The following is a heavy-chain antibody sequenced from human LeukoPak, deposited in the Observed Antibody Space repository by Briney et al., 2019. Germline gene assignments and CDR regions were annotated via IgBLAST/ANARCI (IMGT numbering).Heavy chain of an antibody. CDR1: GYSFTSYW. V-gene: IGHV1-3*01. CDR3: ARTTPVRGFGGSYGMDV. CDR2: LNADDGDT. J-gene: IGHJ6*02. Sequence: GESLKISCKGSGYSFTSYWIGWVRQMPGKGLEWMGRLNADDGDTKYSQKFQGRVTITRDTSAKTAYMELSSLRSEDTAVYYCARTTPVRGFGGSYGMDVWGQGTTVTVSS. D-gene: IGHD3-10*01.